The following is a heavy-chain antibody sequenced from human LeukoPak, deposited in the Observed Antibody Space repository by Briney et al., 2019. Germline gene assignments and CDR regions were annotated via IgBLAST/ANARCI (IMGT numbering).Heavy chain of an antibody. V-gene: IGHV3-21*06. D-gene: IGHD3-9*01. CDR1: GFTFSTYN. CDR3: ARGHYDVLTSSYKWTPDY. J-gene: IGHJ4*02. Sequence: GGSLRLSCAASGFTFSTYNMNWVRQAPGKGLEWVSSITSGGGYTYYADSVKGRFTTSRDNAKNSLSPRLDSLRAKDTAVYYCARGHYDVLTSSYKWTPDYWGQGTLVTVSS. CDR2: ITSGGGYT.